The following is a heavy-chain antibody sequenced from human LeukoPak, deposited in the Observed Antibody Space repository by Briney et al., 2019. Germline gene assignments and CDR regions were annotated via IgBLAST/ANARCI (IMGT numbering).Heavy chain of an antibody. J-gene: IGHJ4*02. Sequence: SETLSLTCTVSGGSISSYYWSWIRQPPGKGLEWIGYIFYSGSTKYNPSLKSRVSISVDMSRSQFSLKLNSVTPADTAVYYCTGVSVHGYSDYWGQGTLVTVSS. CDR3: TGVSVHGYSDY. V-gene: IGHV4-59*01. CDR2: IFYSGST. CDR1: GGSISSYY.